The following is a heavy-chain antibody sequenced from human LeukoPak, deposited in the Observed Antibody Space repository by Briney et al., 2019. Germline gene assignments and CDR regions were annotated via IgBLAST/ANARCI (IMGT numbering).Heavy chain of an antibody. Sequence: GRSLRLSCAASGFTFDDYAMHWVWQAPGKGLEWVSGISWNSGSIGYADSVKGRFTISRDNSKNTLYLQMNSLRAEDTAVYYCARDLSSSWGYDYWGQGTLVTVSS. J-gene: IGHJ4*02. CDR1: GFTFDDYA. CDR2: ISWNSGSI. CDR3: ARDLSSSWGYDY. V-gene: IGHV3-9*01. D-gene: IGHD6-13*01.